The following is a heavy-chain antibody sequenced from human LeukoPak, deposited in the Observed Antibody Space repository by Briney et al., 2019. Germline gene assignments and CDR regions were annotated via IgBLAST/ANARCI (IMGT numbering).Heavy chain of an antibody. D-gene: IGHD4-17*01. J-gene: IGHJ4*02. V-gene: IGHV4-59*01. CDR3: ARVGYGDYLVDY. CDR2: IYYSGST. Sequence: SETLSLTCTVSGGSISSYYWSWIRQPPGKGLEWIGYIYYSGSTNYNPSLKSRVTISVGTSKNQFSLKLSSVTAADTAVYYCARVGYGDYLVDYWGQGTLVTVSS. CDR1: GGSISSYY.